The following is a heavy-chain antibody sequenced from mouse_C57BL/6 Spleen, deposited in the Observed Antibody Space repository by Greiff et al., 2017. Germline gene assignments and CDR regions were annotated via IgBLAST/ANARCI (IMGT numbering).Heavy chain of an antibody. CDR1: GFNIKDDY. D-gene: IGHD2-3*01. CDR2: IDPENCAT. Sequence: EVQLQQSGAELVRPGASVKLSCTASGFNIKDDYMPWVKQRPEQGLEWIGWIDPENCATVYASKFQGKATRTADTSSNTAYLQLSSLTSEDTAVYYFTTWRLSHSWGQGTTLTVSS. V-gene: IGHV14-4*01. J-gene: IGHJ2*01. CDR3: TTWRLSHS.